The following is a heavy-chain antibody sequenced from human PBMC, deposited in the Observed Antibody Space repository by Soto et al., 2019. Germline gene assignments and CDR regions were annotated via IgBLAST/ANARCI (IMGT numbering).Heavy chain of an antibody. Sequence: SVKVSCKASGGTFSSYAISWVRQAPGQGLEWMGGIIPIFGTANYAQKFQGRVTITADESTSTAYMELSSLRSEDTAVYYFARIYAPAVVKKSDYYYYGMDVWGQGTTVTVSS. CDR2: IIPIFGTA. D-gene: IGHD5-18*01. J-gene: IGHJ6*02. CDR3: ARIYAPAVVKKSDYYYYGMDV. V-gene: IGHV1-69*13. CDR1: GGTFSSYA.